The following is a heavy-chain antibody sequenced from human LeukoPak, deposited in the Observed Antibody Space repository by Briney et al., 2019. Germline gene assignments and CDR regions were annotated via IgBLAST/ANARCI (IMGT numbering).Heavy chain of an antibody. J-gene: IGHJ4*02. CDR3: TRIGVWRLTQEDY. Sequence: GGSLRLSCTASGFTFGDYAMSWFRQAPGKGLEWVGFIRSKASGGTTEDAVSVKGRFTISRDDSKSIAYLQMNSLKTEDTAVYYCTRIGVWRLTQEDYWGQGTLVTVSS. V-gene: IGHV3-49*03. CDR2: IRSKASGGTT. D-gene: IGHD3-16*01. CDR1: GFTFGDYA.